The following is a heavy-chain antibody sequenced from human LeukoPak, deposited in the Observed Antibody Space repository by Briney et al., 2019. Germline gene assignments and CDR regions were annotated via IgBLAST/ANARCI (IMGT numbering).Heavy chain of an antibody. CDR3: ARATLEYGANYYYYYGMDV. J-gene: IGHJ6*02. V-gene: IGHV1-18*04. D-gene: IGHD4/OR15-4a*01. CDR1: GYTITGYY. Sequence: ASVKVSCKASGYTITGYYMHWVRQAPGQGLEWMGWISAYNGNTNYAQKLQGRVTMTTDTSTSTAYMELRSLRSDDTAVYYCARATLEYGANYYYYYGMDVWGQGTTVTVSS. CDR2: ISAYNGNT.